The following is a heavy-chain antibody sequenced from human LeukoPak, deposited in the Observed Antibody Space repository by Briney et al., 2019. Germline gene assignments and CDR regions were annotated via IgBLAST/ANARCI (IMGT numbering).Heavy chain of an antibody. J-gene: IGHJ4*02. V-gene: IGHV1-69*04. CDR2: IIPIFGIA. CDR3: ARDRTQLWSRSYYFDY. D-gene: IGHD5-18*01. Sequence: ASVKVSCKASGGTFSSYAISWVRQAPGQGLEWMGRIIPIFGIANYAQKFQGRVTITADKSTSTAYMELSSLRSEDTAVYYCARDRTQLWSRSYYFDYRGQGTLVTVSS. CDR1: GGTFSSYA.